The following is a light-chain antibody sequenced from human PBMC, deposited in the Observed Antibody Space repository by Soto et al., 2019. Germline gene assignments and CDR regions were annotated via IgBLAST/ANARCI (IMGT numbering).Light chain of an antibody. Sequence: EIVLTQSPATLSLSPGERATLSCRASQSVSSYLAWYQQKPGQAPRLLIYDASNRATGIPARFSGSGSGTDFTSTISCLEPEDFAGYYCQQRSTSFTFGPGTKVDIK. CDR1: QSVSSY. CDR3: QQRSTSFT. J-gene: IGKJ3*01. CDR2: DAS. V-gene: IGKV3-11*01.